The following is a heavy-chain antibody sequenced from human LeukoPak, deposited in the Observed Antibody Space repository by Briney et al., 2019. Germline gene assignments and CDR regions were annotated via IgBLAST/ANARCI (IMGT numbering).Heavy chain of an antibody. Sequence: GGSLRLSCAASGFTFSSYGMHWVRQAPGKGLEWVAFIRYDGSNKYYADSVKGRFTISRDNSKNTLYLHVNSLRPEDTAVYYCAKVFASGSCSSYFDYWGQGTLVTVSS. CDR1: GFTFSSYG. CDR2: IRYDGSNK. CDR3: AKVFASGSCSSYFDY. V-gene: IGHV3-30*02. J-gene: IGHJ4*02. D-gene: IGHD2-15*01.